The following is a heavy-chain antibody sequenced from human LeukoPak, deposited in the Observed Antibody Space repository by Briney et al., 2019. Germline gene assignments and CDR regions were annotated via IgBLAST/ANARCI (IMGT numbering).Heavy chain of an antibody. V-gene: IGHV3-15*01. J-gene: IGHJ6*02. D-gene: IGHD2-2*02. CDR1: GFTFSNAW. Sequence: GGSLRLSCAASGFTFSNAWMSWVRQAPGKGLEWVGRIKSKTDGGTTDYAAPVKGRFTISRDDSKNTLYLQMNSLKTEDTAVYYCTTIRPGYCSSTSCYTGHYGMDVWGQGTTVTVSS. CDR3: TTIRPGYCSSTSCYTGHYGMDV. CDR2: IKSKTDGGTT.